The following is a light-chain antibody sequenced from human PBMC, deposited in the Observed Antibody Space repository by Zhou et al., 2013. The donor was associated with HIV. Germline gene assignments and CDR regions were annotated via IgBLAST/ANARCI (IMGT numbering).Light chain of an antibody. CDR3: QQANSFPIT. V-gene: IGKV1-27*01. Sequence: DIQMTQSPSSLSASVGDRVTITCRASQGISNYLAWYQQRPGKVPKLLMYGASILQSGVPSRFSGSRSGTDFTLTISSLQPEDFATYYCQQANSFPITFGQGTRLEIK. CDR1: QGISNY. J-gene: IGKJ5*01. CDR2: GAS.